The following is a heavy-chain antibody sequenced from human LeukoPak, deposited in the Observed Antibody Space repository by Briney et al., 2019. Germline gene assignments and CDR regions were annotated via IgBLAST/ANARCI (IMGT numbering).Heavy chain of an antibody. J-gene: IGHJ4*02. D-gene: IGHD5-24*01. CDR2: IFSNGDT. CDR3: TRDQMNY. V-gene: IGHV3-53*01. Sequence: GGSLRLSCTASEFTVSRNYMLWVRQAPGKGLEWVSLIFSNGDTHHADSVKGRFTISRDTSKNTVSLQMNSLRVEDTAMYYCTRDQMNYWGQGTLVTVSS. CDR1: EFTVSRNY.